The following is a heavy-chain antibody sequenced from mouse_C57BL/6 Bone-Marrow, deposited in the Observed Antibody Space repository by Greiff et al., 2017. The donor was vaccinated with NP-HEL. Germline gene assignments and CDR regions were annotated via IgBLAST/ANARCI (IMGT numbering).Heavy chain of an antibody. V-gene: IGHV1-72*01. CDR3: ATRSTMVTTRGCYFDY. CDR1: GYTFTSYW. J-gene: IGHJ2*01. CDR2: IDPNSGGT. Sequence: QVQLQQPGAELVKPGASVKLSCKASGYTFTSYWMPWVKQRPGRGLEWIGRIDPNSGGTKYNEKFKSKATLTVDKPSSTAYMQISSLTSEDSAVYYGATRSTMVTTRGCYFDYWGQGTTLTVSS. D-gene: IGHD2-2*01.